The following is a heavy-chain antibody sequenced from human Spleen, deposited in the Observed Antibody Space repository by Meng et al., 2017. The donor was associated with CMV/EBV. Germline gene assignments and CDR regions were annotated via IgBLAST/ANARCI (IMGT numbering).Heavy chain of an antibody. Sequence: GESLKISCAASGFTFHDYTMVWVRQAPGKGLEWVSLITWDGGNTDYADSVKGRFSISRDNHKKTLHLQMNSLKPEDTALYYCTKPEYNSGQRALDYWDQGTLVTVSS. J-gene: IGHJ4*02. CDR3: TKPEYNSGQRALDY. CDR1: GFTFHDYT. D-gene: IGHD1-1*01. V-gene: IGHV3-43*01. CDR2: ITWDGGNT.